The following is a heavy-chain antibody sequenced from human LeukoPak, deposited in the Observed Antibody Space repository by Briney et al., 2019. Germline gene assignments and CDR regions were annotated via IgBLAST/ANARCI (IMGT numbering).Heavy chain of an antibody. CDR3: ARGGSYLSAFDI. J-gene: IGHJ3*02. CDR2: IRYDGSNA. CDR1: GFTFSSYG. Sequence: GSLRLSCAASGFTFSSYGMHWVRQAPGKGLEWVAFIRYDGSNAYYADSVKGRFTISRDNSKNTLYLQMNSLRAEDTAVYYCARGGSYLSAFDIWGQGTMVTVSS. V-gene: IGHV3-30*02. D-gene: IGHD1-26*01.